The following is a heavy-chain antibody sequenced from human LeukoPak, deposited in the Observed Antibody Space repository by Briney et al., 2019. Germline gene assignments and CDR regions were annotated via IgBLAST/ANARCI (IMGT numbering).Heavy chain of an antibody. CDR2: INPNSGGT. D-gene: IGHD3-22*01. V-gene: IGHV1-2*02. Sequence: GASVKVSCKASGYTFTDYYMHWVRQAPGQGLEWMGWINPNSGGTNYAQKFQGRVTMTRDTSISTAYMELSRLRSDDTAVYYCARSVMRYDSSGYYEGNWFDPWGQGTLVTVSS. CDR1: GYTFTDYY. CDR3: ARSVMRYDSSGYYEGNWFDP. J-gene: IGHJ5*02.